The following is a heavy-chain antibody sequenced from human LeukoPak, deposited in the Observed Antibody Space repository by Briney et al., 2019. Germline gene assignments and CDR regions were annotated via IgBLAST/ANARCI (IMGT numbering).Heavy chain of an antibody. D-gene: IGHD4-23*01. V-gene: IGHV1-69*13. J-gene: IGHJ6*02. CDR3: ARTSVVHYGMDV. CDR1: GGTLSSYA. CDR2: IIPIFGTA. Sequence: SVKVSCKASGGTLSSYAISWVRQAPGQGLEWMGGIIPIFGTANYAQKFQGRVTITADESTSTAYMELSSLRSEDTAVYYCARTSVVHYGMDVWGQGTTVTVSS.